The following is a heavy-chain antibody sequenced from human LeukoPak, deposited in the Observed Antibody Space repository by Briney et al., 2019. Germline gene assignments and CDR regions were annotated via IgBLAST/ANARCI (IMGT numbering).Heavy chain of an antibody. V-gene: IGHV4-34*01. J-gene: IGHJ3*02. D-gene: IGHD7-27*01. CDR1: GGSFSGYY. CDR3: ARGWGFDI. CDR2: INHSGST. Sequence: SETLSLTCAVYGGSFSGYYWSWIRQPPGKGLEWIGEINHSGSTNYNPSLKSRVTISVDTSKNQFSLKLSSVTAADTAVYYCARGWGFDIWGQGTMVTVSS.